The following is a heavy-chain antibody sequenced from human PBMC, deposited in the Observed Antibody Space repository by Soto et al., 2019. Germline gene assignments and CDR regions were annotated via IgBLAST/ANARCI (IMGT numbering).Heavy chain of an antibody. Sequence: GASVKVSCKASGGTFSSYAISWVRQAPGQGLEWMGGIIPIFGTANYAQKFQGRVTITADESTSTAYMELSSLRSEDTAVYYCVASPLAPQGDYYYYYGMDVWGQGTTVTVSS. D-gene: IGHD2-21*01. CDR1: GGTFSSYA. J-gene: IGHJ6*02. V-gene: IGHV1-69*13. CDR2: IIPIFGTA. CDR3: VASPLAPQGDYYYYYGMDV.